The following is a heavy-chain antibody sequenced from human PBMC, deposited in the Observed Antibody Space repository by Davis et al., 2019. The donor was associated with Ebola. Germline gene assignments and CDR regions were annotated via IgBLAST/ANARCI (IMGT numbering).Heavy chain of an antibody. CDR2: FDPEDGET. V-gene: IGHV1-24*01. D-gene: IGHD4-17*01. CDR1: GYTLTELS. CDR3: VNWGYGQSYYYYGMDV. J-gene: IGHJ6*02. Sequence: ASVKVSCKVSGYTLTELSMHWVRQAPGKGLEWMGGFDPEDGETIYAQKFQGRVTMTEDTSTDIAYMELSSLRSEDTAVYYCVNWGYGQSYYYYGMDVWGQGTTVTVSS.